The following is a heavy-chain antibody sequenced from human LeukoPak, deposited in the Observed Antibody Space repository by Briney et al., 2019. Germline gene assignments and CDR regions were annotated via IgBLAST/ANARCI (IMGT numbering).Heavy chain of an antibody. D-gene: IGHD6-13*01. CDR3: AKDYSSSWYLWSRVWAYYRMHV. Sequence: GGSLRLSCAGSGFTFSSYWMHGVRHAPGGGLVGVSRINGDGSSTNYADFVKGRFTISRDNAKHKLYLQMNSLSPADTAVSYCAKDYSSSWYLWSRVWAYYRMHVRGQGTTVTVSS. CDR1: GFTFSSYW. J-gene: IGHJ6*02. V-gene: IGHV3-74*01. CDR2: INGDGSST.